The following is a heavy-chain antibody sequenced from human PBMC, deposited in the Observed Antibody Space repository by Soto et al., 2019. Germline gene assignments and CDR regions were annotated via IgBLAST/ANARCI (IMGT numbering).Heavy chain of an antibody. J-gene: IGHJ3*02. Sequence: QLQQWGAGLLKPSETLSLTCVVSGGSFSTYYYNWIRQSPGKGLEWIGEINHSGSNNYSPSLKSRVAMSLDTSTNQCSLKLTSVTAADTAVYYCARGGSNDWQVAFDIWGQGTMVTVSS. V-gene: IGHV4-34*01. CDR2: INHSGSN. CDR1: GGSFSTYY. D-gene: IGHD3-9*01. CDR3: ARGGSNDWQVAFDI.